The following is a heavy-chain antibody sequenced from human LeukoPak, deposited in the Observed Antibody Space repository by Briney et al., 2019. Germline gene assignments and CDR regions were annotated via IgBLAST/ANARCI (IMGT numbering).Heavy chain of an antibody. CDR1: GGSISSYY. D-gene: IGHD6-6*01. CDR2: IYYSGST. CDR3: ARYQSSSKSYYFDY. Sequence: SETLSLTCTVSGGSISSYYWSWIRQPPGKGLEWIGYIYYSGSTNYNPSLKSRVTISVDTSKNQFSLKLSSVTAADTAVYYCARYQSSSKSYYFDYWGQGTLVTVSS. J-gene: IGHJ4*02. V-gene: IGHV4-59*12.